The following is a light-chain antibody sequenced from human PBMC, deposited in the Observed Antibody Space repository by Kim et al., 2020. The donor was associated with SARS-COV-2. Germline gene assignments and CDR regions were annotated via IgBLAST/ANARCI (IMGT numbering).Light chain of an antibody. Sequence: TVPPGERATLSCRASQRLNSNLAWYQQKPGQAPRLLIYAASTRATSIPARFSGSGTATEFTLTISSLRSEDFAVYYCQQYNDWPTFGQGTKVDIK. CDR1: QRLNSN. V-gene: IGKV3-15*01. CDR3: QQYNDWPT. CDR2: AAS. J-gene: IGKJ1*01.